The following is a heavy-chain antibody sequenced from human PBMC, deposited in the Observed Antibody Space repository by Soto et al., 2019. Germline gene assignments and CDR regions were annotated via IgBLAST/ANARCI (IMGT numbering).Heavy chain of an antibody. Sequence: PSETLALTCTVSGGSISSSSYYWGWIRQPPGKGLEWIGSIYDSGSTYYNPSLKSRVTISVDTSKNQFSLKLSSVTAADTAVYYCARTDSSGLLYYYYGMDVWGQGTTVTFYS. D-gene: IGHD3-22*01. V-gene: IGHV4-39*01. J-gene: IGHJ6*02. CDR3: ARTDSSGLLYYYYGMDV. CDR2: IYDSGST. CDR1: GGSISSSSYY.